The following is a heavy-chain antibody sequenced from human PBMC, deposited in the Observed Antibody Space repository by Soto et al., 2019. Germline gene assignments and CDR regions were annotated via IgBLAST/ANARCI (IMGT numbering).Heavy chain of an antibody. CDR1: GYTFTNYG. CDR3: ATEAAYAAGGA. V-gene: IGHV1-18*04. Sequence: QVQLVQSGSEVKKPGASVKVSCTASGYTFTNYGISWVRQAPGQWLEWMGWITPYNGYTDYAQKFQGRVTVTTDTATSTAYMELRSLRSDDTAVYYCATEAAYAAGGAWGQGPLVTVSS. CDR2: ITPYNGYT. J-gene: IGHJ5*02. D-gene: IGHD3-16*01.